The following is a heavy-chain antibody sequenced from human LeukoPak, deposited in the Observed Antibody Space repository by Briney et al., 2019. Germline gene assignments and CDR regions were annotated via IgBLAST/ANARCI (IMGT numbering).Heavy chain of an antibody. CDR2: IRYDGSNK. D-gene: IGHD3-22*01. CDR1: GFTFSSYG. J-gene: IGHJ5*02. CDR3: ARRARSHYDSSGTLGWFDP. Sequence: GGSLRLSCAASGFTFSSYGMHWVRQAPGKGLEWVAFIRYDGSNKYYADSVKGRFTISRDNSKNTLYLQMNSLRAEDTAVYYCARRARSHYDSSGTLGWFDPWGQGTLVTVSS. V-gene: IGHV3-30*02.